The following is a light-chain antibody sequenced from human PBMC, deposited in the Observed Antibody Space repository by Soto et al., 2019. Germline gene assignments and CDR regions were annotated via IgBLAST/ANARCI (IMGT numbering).Light chain of an antibody. J-gene: IGKJ1*01. Sequence: EIVLTQSPATLSLSPGDRATLSCRASQSVGSYLAWYQQKLGQAPRVLIYGASTRATGIPARFSGSGSETEFILTISSLQSEDSATYYCQHYNTWPWTFGQGTKVDIK. CDR2: GAS. V-gene: IGKV3-15*01. CDR1: QSVGSY. CDR3: QHYNTWPWT.